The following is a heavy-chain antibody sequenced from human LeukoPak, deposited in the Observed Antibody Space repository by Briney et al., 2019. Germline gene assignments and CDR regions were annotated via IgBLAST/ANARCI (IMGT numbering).Heavy chain of an antibody. CDR2: INHSGST. CDR1: GGSFSGYY. D-gene: IGHD5-12*01. Sequence: SETLSLTCAVYGGSFSGYYWSWIRQPPGKGLEWIGEINHSGSTNYNPSLKSRVTISVDTSKNQFSLKLSSVTAADTAVYDCARRQGYADDAFDIWGQGTMVTVSS. J-gene: IGHJ3*02. CDR3: ARRQGYADDAFDI. V-gene: IGHV4-34*01.